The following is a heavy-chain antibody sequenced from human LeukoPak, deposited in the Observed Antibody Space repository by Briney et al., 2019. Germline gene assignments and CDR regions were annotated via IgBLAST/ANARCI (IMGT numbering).Heavy chain of an antibody. Sequence: ASVKVSCKASGYTFTSYYMHWVRQAPGQGLEWMGWISAYNGNTNYAQKLQGRVTMTTDTSTSTAYMELRSLRFDDTAIYYCAKDWHILTGRNCFDPWGQGTLVTVSS. CDR3: AKDWHILTGRNCFDP. V-gene: IGHV1-18*04. CDR1: GYTFTSYY. D-gene: IGHD3-9*01. CDR2: ISAYNGNT. J-gene: IGHJ5*02.